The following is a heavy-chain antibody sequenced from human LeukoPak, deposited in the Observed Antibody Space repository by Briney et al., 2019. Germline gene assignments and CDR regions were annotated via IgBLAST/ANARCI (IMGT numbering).Heavy chain of an antibody. V-gene: IGHV4-34*01. J-gene: IGHJ4*02. CDR1: GGSFSSYY. CDR3: ARVTYDAGDY. CDR2: INHSGST. Sequence: PSETLSLTCAVYGGSFSSYYWSWIRQPPGKGLEWIGEINHSGSTNYNPSLKSRVTISVDTSKNQFSLKLSSVTATDTAVYYCARVTYDAGDYWGQGTLVTVSS. D-gene: IGHD3-3*01.